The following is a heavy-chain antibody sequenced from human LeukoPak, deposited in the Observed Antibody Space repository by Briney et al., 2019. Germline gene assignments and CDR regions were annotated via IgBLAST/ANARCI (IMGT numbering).Heavy chain of an antibody. CDR1: GYTFTSHY. J-gene: IGHJ4*02. D-gene: IGHD6-19*01. CDR3: ARDWAGRAVAYPDY. V-gene: IGHV1-46*01. CDR2: INPSGGST. Sequence: ASLKDSCKASGYTFTSHYMHWVRQAPGQGLEWMGIINPSGGSTSYAQKFQGRVTMTRDTSTSTVYMELSSLRSEDTALYYCARDWAGRAVAYPDYWGQGTLVTVSS.